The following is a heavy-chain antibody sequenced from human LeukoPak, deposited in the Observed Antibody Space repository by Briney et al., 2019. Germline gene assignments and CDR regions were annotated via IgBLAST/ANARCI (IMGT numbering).Heavy chain of an antibody. CDR2: IKSDGGT. CDR3: ARAPSEIGVYYPEYFRH. V-gene: IGHV3-74*01. D-gene: IGHD3-22*01. CDR1: GFTFSIYW. J-gene: IGHJ1*01. Sequence: PGGSLRLSCAASGFTFSIYWMHWVRQAPGKGLVWVSRIKSDGGTSYADSVKGRFTISRDNAKNTVSLQMTSLGAEDMGVYYCARAPSEIGVYYPEYFRHWGQGPLVIVSS.